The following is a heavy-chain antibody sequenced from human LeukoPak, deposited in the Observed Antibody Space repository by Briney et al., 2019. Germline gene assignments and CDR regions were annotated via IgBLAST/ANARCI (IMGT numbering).Heavy chain of an antibody. CDR2: ISYDGSNK. CDR1: GFTFSTYG. D-gene: IGHD5-18*01. Sequence: GGSLRLSCAASGFTFSTYGMHWVRQAPGKGLEWVAVISYDGSNKYYADSVKGRFTISRDNSKNTLYLQMNSLRAEDTAVYYCAKESYGQTYYYYYGMDVWGQGTTVTVSS. CDR3: AKESYGQTYYYYYGMDV. J-gene: IGHJ6*02. V-gene: IGHV3-30*18.